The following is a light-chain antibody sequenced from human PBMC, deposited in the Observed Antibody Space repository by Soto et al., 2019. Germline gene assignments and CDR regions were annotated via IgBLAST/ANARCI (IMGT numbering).Light chain of an antibody. CDR2: GAS. V-gene: IGKV3-15*01. J-gene: IGKJ5*01. Sequence: EIVLAQSPGTLSLSPGERATLSCRASQSVSSNLAWYQQKPGQAPRLLIYGASARALGIPARFSGSGSGTEFSFTVTSLQSEDFAVYYCQQYDQWPITFGQGTRLEI. CDR3: QQYDQWPIT. CDR1: QSVSSN.